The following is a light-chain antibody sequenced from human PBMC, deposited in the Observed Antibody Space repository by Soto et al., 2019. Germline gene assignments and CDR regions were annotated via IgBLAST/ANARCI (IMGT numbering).Light chain of an antibody. Sequence: IQMTQSPSTLSASVGDRVSITCRASQTIFSWLARYRQKPGKAPNLLIYKASSLESGVPSRYSGSGSGTEFTLTISGLQPDDFAAYYCQQYNSYPYSFGQGTKLEIK. V-gene: IGKV1-5*03. CDR3: QQYNSYPYS. CDR1: QTIFSW. CDR2: KAS. J-gene: IGKJ2*03.